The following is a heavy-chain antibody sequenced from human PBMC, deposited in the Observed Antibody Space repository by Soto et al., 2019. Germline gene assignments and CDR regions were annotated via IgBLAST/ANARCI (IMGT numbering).Heavy chain of an antibody. V-gene: IGHV4-34*01. CDR2: INHSGST. J-gene: IGHJ4*02. Sequence: SEPLSLSCAVYGGSFSGYYWSWIRQPPGKGLEWIGEINHSGSTNYNPSLKSRVTISVDTSKNQFSLKLSSVTAADTAVYYCARVRDYCSSTSCHGLDYWGQGTLVTVSS. CDR3: ARVRDYCSSTSCHGLDY. CDR1: GGSFSGYY. D-gene: IGHD2-2*01.